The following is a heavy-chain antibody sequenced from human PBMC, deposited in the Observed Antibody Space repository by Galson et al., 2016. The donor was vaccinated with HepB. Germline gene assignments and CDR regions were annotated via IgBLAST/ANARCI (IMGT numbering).Heavy chain of an antibody. J-gene: IGHJ4*02. V-gene: IGHV3-23*01. CDR1: GFTFSNHD. D-gene: IGHD7-27*01. CDR2: INYRGERT. CDR3: VKDPNWVSGY. Sequence: SLRLSCAASGFTFSNHDMNWVRQAPGKGLEWVSNINYRGERTYYADSVKGRFTISRDNSKNTLYLQMNSLRAEDTAIYYCVKDPNWVSGYWGQGTLVTVSS.